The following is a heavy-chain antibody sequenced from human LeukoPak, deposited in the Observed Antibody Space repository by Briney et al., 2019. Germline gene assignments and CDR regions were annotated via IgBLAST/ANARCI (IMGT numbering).Heavy chain of an antibody. D-gene: IGHD2-21*02. CDR3: AKDSHILGFCGADCYSDY. Sequence: PGGSLRLPCAASGFTFSTYAMSWVRQGPGKGRGWVSGISAGGGSTYYADSVKGRFTISRDNSKNTLYLQVSSLRAEDTAVYYCAKDSHILGFCGADCYSDYWGQGTLVTVSS. CDR2: ISAGGGST. J-gene: IGHJ4*02. V-gene: IGHV3-23*01. CDR1: GFTFSTYA.